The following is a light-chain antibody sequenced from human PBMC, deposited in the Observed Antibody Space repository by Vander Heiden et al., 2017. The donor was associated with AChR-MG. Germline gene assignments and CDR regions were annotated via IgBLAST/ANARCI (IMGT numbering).Light chain of an antibody. CDR1: GSNIGGNT. Sequence: QSVLPQPPSASGPPGQRGNISCYGSGSNIGGNTLDWYQQHPGTAPKLLIDSDNHRPAGVPDRFSGSKSGTSASLPISGLQSEDEADDYCGAWDDSRNAYVFGTGTKVTVL. CDR3: GAWDDSRNAYV. V-gene: IGLV1-44*01. J-gene: IGLJ1*01. CDR2: SDN.